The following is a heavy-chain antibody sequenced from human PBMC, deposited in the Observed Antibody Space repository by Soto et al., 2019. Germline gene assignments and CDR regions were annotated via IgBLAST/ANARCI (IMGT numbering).Heavy chain of an antibody. D-gene: IGHD6-19*01. CDR2: LYGSGDT. J-gene: IGHJ5*02. CDR1: GFTVGAKY. Sequence: DVNLVESGGGLVQPGGSLRLSCAASGFTVGAKYMSWVRQAPGKGLEWVSVLYGSGDTYYADSVRGRFTISRDSSKNTLYLQMNSLRLDDTGVYYCAKAILQWQKVEWFDHWGQGALVSVSS. V-gene: IGHV3-66*01. CDR3: AKAILQWQKVEWFDH.